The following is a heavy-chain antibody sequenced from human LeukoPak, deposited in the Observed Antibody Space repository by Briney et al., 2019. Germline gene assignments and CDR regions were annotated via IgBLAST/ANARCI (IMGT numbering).Heavy chain of an antibody. Sequence: ASVKVSCKASGYTFTGYYMHWVRQAPGQGLEWMGWINPNSGGTDYAQKFQGRVTMTRDTSISTAYMELSRLRSDDTAVYYCARGKVYYDSSGYCYNFWGQGTLVTVSS. CDR3: ARGKVYYDSSGYCYNF. CDR1: GYTFTGYY. J-gene: IGHJ4*02. CDR2: INPNSGGT. V-gene: IGHV1-2*02. D-gene: IGHD3-22*01.